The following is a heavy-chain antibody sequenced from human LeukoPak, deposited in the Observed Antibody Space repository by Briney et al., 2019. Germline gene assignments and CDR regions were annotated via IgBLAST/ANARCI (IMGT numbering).Heavy chain of an antibody. D-gene: IGHD1-26*01. CDR1: GFTFRKYW. Sequence: PGGALRLPCAASGFTFRKYWMHRVPPTPGKGLVRVSRINSDGRSIIYADSVKGRFTISRDNAKNTLYLQMNSLRVEDTAVYYCARGGSPPEALGDALDIWGQGTMVTVSS. J-gene: IGHJ3*02. V-gene: IGHV3-74*01. CDR2: INSDGRSI. CDR3: ARGGSPPEALGDALDI.